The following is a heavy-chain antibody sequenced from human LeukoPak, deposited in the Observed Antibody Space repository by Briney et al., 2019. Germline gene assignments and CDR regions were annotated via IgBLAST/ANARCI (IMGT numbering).Heavy chain of an antibody. CDR2: ISGSGGST. D-gene: IGHD3-22*01. Sequence: GGSLRLSCAASGFTFSSYAMSWVRQAPGKGLEWVSAISGSGGSTYYADSVKGRFTISRDNSKNTLYLQVNSLRAEDTAVYYCAKDKGIVVVPSFDYWGQGTLVTVSS. J-gene: IGHJ4*02. V-gene: IGHV3-23*01. CDR1: GFTFSSYA. CDR3: AKDKGIVVVPSFDY.